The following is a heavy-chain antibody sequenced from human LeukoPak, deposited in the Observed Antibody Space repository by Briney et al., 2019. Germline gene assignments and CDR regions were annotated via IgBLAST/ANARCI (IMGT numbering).Heavy chain of an antibody. V-gene: IGHV1-2*02. CDR3: ARVPSVVRGVSIDY. Sequence: ASVKVSCKASGYTFTGYYMHWVRQAPGQGLEWMGWINPNSGGTNYAQKFQGRVTMTRDTSISTAYMELSRLRSDDPAVYYCARVPSVVRGVSIDYWGQGTLVTVSS. J-gene: IGHJ4*02. CDR1: GYTFTGYY. D-gene: IGHD3-10*01. CDR2: INPNSGGT.